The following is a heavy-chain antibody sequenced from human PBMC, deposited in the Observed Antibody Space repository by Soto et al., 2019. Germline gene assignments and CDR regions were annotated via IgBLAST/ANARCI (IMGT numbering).Heavy chain of an antibody. J-gene: IGHJ6*02. CDR3: ARLGFNYDFLSGYYNVHHYYGIDV. V-gene: IGHV4-4*02. CDR1: GGSISSSNW. D-gene: IGHD3-3*01. Sequence: ETLSLTCAVSGGSISSSNWWSWVRQPPGKGLEWIGEIYHSGSTNYNPSLKSRVTISVDKSKNQFSLKLSSVTAADTAVYYCARLGFNYDFLSGYYNVHHYYGIDVWGQGTTVTVSS. CDR2: IYHSGST.